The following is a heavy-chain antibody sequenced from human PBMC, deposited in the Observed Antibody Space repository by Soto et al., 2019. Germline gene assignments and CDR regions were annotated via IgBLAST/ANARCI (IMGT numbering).Heavy chain of an antibody. CDR2: IYYSGST. CDR3: ARRYGGNFEY. Sequence: PSETLSLTCTASGGSISSYYWSWIRQPPGKGLEWIGYIYYSGSTNYNPSLKSRVTISVDTSKNQFSLKLSSVTAADTAVYYCARRYGGNFEYWGQGTLVTVSS. V-gene: IGHV4-59*01. CDR1: GGSISSYY. J-gene: IGHJ4*02. D-gene: IGHD3-16*01.